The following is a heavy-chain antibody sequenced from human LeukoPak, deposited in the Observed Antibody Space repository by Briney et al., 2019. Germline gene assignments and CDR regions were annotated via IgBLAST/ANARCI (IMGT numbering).Heavy chain of an antibody. V-gene: IGHV1-2*06. CDR2: INPNSGGT. Sequence: ASVKVSCKASGYTFTGYYMHWVRQAPGQGLEWMGRINPNSGGTNYAQKFQGRVTMTRDTSISTAYMELSRLRSDDTAVYYCARDYKERDAFDIWGQGTMVTVSS. J-gene: IGHJ3*02. D-gene: IGHD1-14*01. CDR3: ARDYKERDAFDI. CDR1: GYTFTGYY.